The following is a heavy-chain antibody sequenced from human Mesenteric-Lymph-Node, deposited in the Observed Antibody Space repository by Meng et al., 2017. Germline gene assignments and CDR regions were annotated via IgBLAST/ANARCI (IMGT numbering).Heavy chain of an antibody. CDR2: IRAYSGST. CDR3: ARGYYGDYDLGY. CDR1: GYTFTGYY. Sequence: ASVQVSCKASGYTFTGYYVTWVRQAPGQGLEWMGCIRAYSGSTNYAWKCQDRVTMTTDTSTRTAYMDMRSLRSDDTAGYYCARGYYGDYDLGYWGQGTLVTVSS. D-gene: IGHD4-17*01. J-gene: IGHJ4*02. V-gene: IGHV1-18*01.